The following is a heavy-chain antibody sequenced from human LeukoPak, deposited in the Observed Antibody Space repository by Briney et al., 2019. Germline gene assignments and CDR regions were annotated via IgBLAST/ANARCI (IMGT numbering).Heavy chain of an antibody. CDR3: ARDLYSGHEGNAFDI. D-gene: IGHD5-12*01. CDR1: GGTFSSYA. V-gene: IGHV1-69*04. CDR2: IIPILGIA. Sequence: ASVKVSCKASGGTFSSYAITWVRQAPGQGLEWMGRIIPILGIANYAQKFQGRVPIIADKSTSTAYMELSSLRSEDTAVYYCARDLYSGHEGNAFDIWGQGTMVTVSS. J-gene: IGHJ3*02.